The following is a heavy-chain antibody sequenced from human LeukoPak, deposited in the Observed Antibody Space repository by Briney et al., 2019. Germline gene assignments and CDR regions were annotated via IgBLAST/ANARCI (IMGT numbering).Heavy chain of an antibody. D-gene: IGHD3-10*01. V-gene: IGHV3-21*04. CDR3: AKGRITMVRGAWFDP. CDR2: ISSSSSYI. CDR1: GFTFSSYS. Sequence: GSLRLSCAASGFTFSSYSMNWVRQAPGKGLEWVSSISSSSSYIYYADSVKGRFTISRDNSKNTLYLQMNSLRAEDTAVYYCAKGRITMVRGAWFDPWGQGTLVTVSS. J-gene: IGHJ5*02.